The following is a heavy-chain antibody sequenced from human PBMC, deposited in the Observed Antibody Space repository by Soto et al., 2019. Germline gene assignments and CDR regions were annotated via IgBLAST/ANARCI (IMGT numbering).Heavy chain of an antibody. J-gene: IGHJ4*02. Sequence: GSGPTLVNPTQTLTLTCTFSGFSLSTSGMCESWIRQPPGKALEWLARIEWDDDKYYSTSLKTRLTISKDTTKNQVVLTMTNMDPVDTATYYCARTPRWSNSWELIDYWGQGTPVTVSS. CDR3: ARTPRWSNSWELIDY. CDR2: IEWDDDK. V-gene: IGHV2-70*11. D-gene: IGHD6-13*01. CDR1: GFSLSTSGMC.